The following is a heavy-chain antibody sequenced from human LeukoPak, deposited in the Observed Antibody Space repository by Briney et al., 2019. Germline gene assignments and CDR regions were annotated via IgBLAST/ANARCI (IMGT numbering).Heavy chain of an antibody. J-gene: IGHJ5*02. CDR3: ARAPGCSSTSCYSSVWFDP. CDR1: GYSISSGYY. V-gene: IGHV4-38-2*02. D-gene: IGHD2-2*01. Sequence: SETLSLTCTVSGYSISSGYYWGWIRQPPGKGLEWIGSIYHSGSTYYNPSLKSRVTISVDTSKNQFSLKLSSVTAADTAVYYCARAPGCSSTSCYSSVWFDPWGQGTLVTVSS. CDR2: IYHSGST.